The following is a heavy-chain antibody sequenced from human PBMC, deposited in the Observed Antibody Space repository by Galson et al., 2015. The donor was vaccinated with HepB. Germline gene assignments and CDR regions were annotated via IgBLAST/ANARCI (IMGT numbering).Heavy chain of an antibody. J-gene: IGHJ3*01. CDR1: GYSFTNFW. D-gene: IGHD1-1*01. CDR2: IYPGDSET. V-gene: IGHV5-51*01. CDR3: ARQDNWSHAFDV. Sequence: QSGAEVKKPGESLKISCKGSGYSFTNFWIGWVRQMSGKGLEWMAIIYPGDSETKYRPSFQGQVTISADKSITTAYLQWSSLKASDTAIYYCARQDNWSHAFDVWGQGTMVTVSS.